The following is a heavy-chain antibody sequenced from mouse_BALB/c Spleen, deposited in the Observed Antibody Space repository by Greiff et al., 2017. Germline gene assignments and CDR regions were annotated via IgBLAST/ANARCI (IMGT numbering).Heavy chain of an antibody. CDR3: ARQGGYYFDY. CDR2: ISNGGGST. Sequence: EVQLQESGGGLVQPGGSLKLSCAASGFTFSSYTMSWVRQTPEKRLEWVAYISNGGGSTYYPDTVKGRFTISRDNAKNTLYLQMSSLKSEDTAMYYCARQGGYYFDYWGQGTTLTGSS. J-gene: IGHJ2*01. CDR1: GFTFSSYT. V-gene: IGHV5-12-2*01. D-gene: IGHD1-1*02.